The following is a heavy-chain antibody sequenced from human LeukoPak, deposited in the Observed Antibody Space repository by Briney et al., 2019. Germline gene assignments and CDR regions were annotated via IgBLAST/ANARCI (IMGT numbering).Heavy chain of an antibody. CDR1: GDSISIGIYY. CDR3: VRRRGTKRVYYYDP. Sequence: SETPPLPCTVSGDSISIGIYYWDWIRQPPGKGLEWIGTIYYSGSTSYSPSLKSRVTISVDTSKNQFSLKLSSVTAADTAVYYCVRRRGTKRVYYYDPWG. CDR2: IYYSGST. D-gene: IGHD2/OR15-2a*01. V-gene: IGHV4-39*01. J-gene: IGHJ5*02.